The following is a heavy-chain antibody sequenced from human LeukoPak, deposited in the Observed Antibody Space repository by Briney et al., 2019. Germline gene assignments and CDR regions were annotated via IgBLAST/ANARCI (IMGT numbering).Heavy chain of an antibody. CDR1: GASISSTSHH. J-gene: IGHJ3*01. CDR3: ARHVVYDAFDV. Sequence: PSETLSRTCTASGASISSTSHHWDWIRQPPGKGLEWIGSIYYSGSMYSNPSLKSRVTISVDTSKNHFSLKLSSVTAADTAVYYCARHVVYDAFDVWGQGTVVTVSS. D-gene: IGHD2-21*01. CDR2: IYYSGSM. V-gene: IGHV4-39*01.